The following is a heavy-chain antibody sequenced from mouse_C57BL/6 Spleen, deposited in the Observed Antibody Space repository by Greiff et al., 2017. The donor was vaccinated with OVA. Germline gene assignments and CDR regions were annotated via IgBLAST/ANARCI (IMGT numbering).Heavy chain of an antibody. D-gene: IGHD2-5*01. CDR2: IEPETGGP. CDR1: GYTFTDYE. J-gene: IGHJ4*01. CDR3: TRYYSNYGAMDY. Sequence: QVQLQQSGAELVRPGASVTLSCKASGYTFTDYEMHWVKQTPVHGLEWIGAIEPETGGPAYNQKFKGKAILTADKSSTTAYMVLRSLTSEDSAVYYCTRYYSNYGAMDYWGQGASVTVSS. V-gene: IGHV1-15*01.